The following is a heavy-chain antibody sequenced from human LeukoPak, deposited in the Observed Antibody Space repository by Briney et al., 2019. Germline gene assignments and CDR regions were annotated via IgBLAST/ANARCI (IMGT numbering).Heavy chain of an antibody. CDR1: GFSFSTST. CDR3: ARDSYWLGGTIGAFDI. J-gene: IGHJ3*02. D-gene: IGHD3-10*01. V-gene: IGHV3-21*01. Sequence: GGSLRLSCAASGFSFSTSTMNWVRQAPGRGLEWVSSISSSGSSTYYADSVKGRFTISRDNAKDSLYLQINSLRAEDTALYYCARDSYWLGGTIGAFDIWGQGTMVTVSS. CDR2: ISSSGSST.